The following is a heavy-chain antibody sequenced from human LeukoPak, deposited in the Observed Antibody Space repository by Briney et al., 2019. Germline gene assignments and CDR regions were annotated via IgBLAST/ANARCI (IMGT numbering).Heavy chain of an antibody. Sequence: GGSLRLSYAASGFTFSSYWMHWVRQAPGKGLVWVSRINSDGSSTSYADSVKGRFTISRDNAKNTLYLQMNSLRAEDTAVYYCARGENRAYYYGSVSYYWGQGTLVTVSS. CDR1: GFTFSSYW. V-gene: IGHV3-74*01. J-gene: IGHJ4*02. D-gene: IGHD3-10*01. CDR3: ARGENRAYYYGSVSYY. CDR2: INSDGSST.